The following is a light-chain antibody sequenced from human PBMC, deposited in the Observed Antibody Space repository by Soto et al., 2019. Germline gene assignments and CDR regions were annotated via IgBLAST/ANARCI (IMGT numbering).Light chain of an antibody. V-gene: IGKV1-39*01. CDR1: QPISNY. Sequence: DVQMTQSPSSLSASVGDRVTITCRASQPISNYLNWYQQKAGEAPKVLIFGASSLQTGVPSKFSGSGYGTDFTLIINNLHPDDCATYYCQQTHAVPLTFGQGTRL. CDR3: QQTHAVPLT. J-gene: IGKJ5*01. CDR2: GAS.